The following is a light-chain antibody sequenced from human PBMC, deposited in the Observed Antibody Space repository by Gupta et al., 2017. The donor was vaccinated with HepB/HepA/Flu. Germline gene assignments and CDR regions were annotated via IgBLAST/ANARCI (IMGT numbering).Light chain of an antibody. J-gene: IGKJ5*01. Sequence: VLTQSPATLSLSPGERATLSCRASQTVSRNYLAWYQQKPGQAPRLLIYDASNRATDIPARFSGSGSGTDFTLTISSLEPEDFAVYYCLQRTNWPITFGQGTRLEI. CDR3: LQRTNWPIT. CDR1: QTVSRNY. V-gene: IGKV3-11*01. CDR2: DAS.